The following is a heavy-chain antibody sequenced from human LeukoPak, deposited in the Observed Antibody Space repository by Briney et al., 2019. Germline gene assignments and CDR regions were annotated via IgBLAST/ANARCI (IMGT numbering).Heavy chain of an antibody. CDR2: ISGSGGTT. Sequence: GGSLRLSCAASGFTFSSYAMNWVRQAPGKGLEWVSAISGSGGTTYYADSVKGRFTISRDNSKNTLYLQMSSLRAEDTAVYYCVKGRITMVRGVFDYWGQGTLVTVSS. J-gene: IGHJ4*02. CDR1: GFTFSSYA. V-gene: IGHV3-23*01. CDR3: VKGRITMVRGVFDY. D-gene: IGHD3-10*01.